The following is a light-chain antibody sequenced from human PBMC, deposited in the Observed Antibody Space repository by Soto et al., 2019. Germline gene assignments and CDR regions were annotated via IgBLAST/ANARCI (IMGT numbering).Light chain of an antibody. CDR1: SSNIGSNT. CDR2: NDN. V-gene: IGLV1-44*01. J-gene: IGLJ1*01. Sequence: QSVLTQPPSASGTPGQRVTISCSGSSSNIGSNTVNWYQQITGTAPKLLIYNDNQRPSGVPDRFSGSKSGTSGSLAISGLQSEDEGDYYCAAWDDSLDVFVFGTGTKLTVL. CDR3: AAWDDSLDVFV.